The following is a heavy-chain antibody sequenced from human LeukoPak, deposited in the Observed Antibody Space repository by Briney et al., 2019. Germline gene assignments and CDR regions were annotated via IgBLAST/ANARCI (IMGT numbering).Heavy chain of an antibody. CDR3: ARTGAHPGIAVAGIDY. D-gene: IGHD6-13*01. CDR2: ISYDGSNK. CDR1: GFTFSSYA. J-gene: IGHJ4*02. Sequence: GGSLRLSCAASGFTFSSYAMHWVRQAPGKGLEWVAVISYDGSNKYYADSVKGRFTISRDNSKNTLYLQMNSLRAEDTALYYCARTGAHPGIAVAGIDYWGQGTLVTASS. V-gene: IGHV3-30*04.